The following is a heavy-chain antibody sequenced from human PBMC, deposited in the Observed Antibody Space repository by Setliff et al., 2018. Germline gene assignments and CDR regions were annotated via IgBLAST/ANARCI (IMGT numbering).Heavy chain of an antibody. CDR3: ASRDFGSDYPLRI. CDR1: GYTFTNYW. D-gene: IGHD4-17*01. J-gene: IGHJ4*02. CDR2: IYPDDSDS. V-gene: IGHV5-51*01. Sequence: GESLKISCRGSGYTFTNYWIGWVRPRPGKGLEWMGVIYPDDSDSRYSPFFEGHVTLSVDKSIGTASLQWASLKISDSAIYYCASRDFGSDYPLRIWGQGTLVTVSS.